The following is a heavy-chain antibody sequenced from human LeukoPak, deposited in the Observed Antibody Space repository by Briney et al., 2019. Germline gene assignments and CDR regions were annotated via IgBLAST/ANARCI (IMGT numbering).Heavy chain of an antibody. CDR2: ISGSGGST. Sequence: GGSLRLSCAASGFTFSSYAMSWVRQALGKGLEWVSTISGSGGSTYYADSVKGRFTISRDNSKNTLYLQMNSLRAGDTAVYYCASCSSTSCYTSKNWFDPWGQGTLVTVSS. CDR3: ASCSSTSCYTSKNWFDP. V-gene: IGHV3-23*01. J-gene: IGHJ5*02. CDR1: GFTFSSYA. D-gene: IGHD2-2*02.